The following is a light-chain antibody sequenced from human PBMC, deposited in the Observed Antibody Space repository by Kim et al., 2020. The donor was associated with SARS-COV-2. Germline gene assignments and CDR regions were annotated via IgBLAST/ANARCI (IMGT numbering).Light chain of an antibody. V-gene: IGKV1-39*01. CDR1: QSISSY. Sequence: SVGDRVTITCRSSQSISSYLNWYQQKPGKAPKLLIYAASSLQSGVPSRFSGSGSGTDFTLTISSLQPEDFATYYCQQSYSTPITFGQGTRLEIK. CDR2: AAS. CDR3: QQSYSTPIT. J-gene: IGKJ5*01.